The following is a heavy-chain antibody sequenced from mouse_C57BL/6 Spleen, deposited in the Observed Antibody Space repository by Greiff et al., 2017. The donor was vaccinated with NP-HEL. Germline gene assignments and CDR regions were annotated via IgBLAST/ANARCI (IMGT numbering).Heavy chain of an antibody. CDR2: ISSGSSTI. D-gene: IGHD2-4*01. V-gene: IGHV5-17*01. Sequence: EVKLVESGGGLVKPGGSLKLSCAASGFTFSDYGMHWVRQAPEKGLEWVAYISSGSSTIYYADTVKGRFTISRDNANNTLFLQMTSLRAEDTAMYYCARSTMITTGAMDYWGQGTSVTVSS. J-gene: IGHJ4*01. CDR3: ARSTMITTGAMDY. CDR1: GFTFSDYG.